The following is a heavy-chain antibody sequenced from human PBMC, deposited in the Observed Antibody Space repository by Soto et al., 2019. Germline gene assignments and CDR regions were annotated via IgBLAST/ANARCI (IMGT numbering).Heavy chain of an antibody. CDR2: ISSSGSTI. V-gene: IGHV3-48*03. D-gene: IGHD1-1*01. CDR1: GFTFSSYE. CDR3: ARDRSAGDYFYYGMDV. J-gene: IGHJ6*02. Sequence: GGSLRLSCAASGFTFSSYEMNWVRQAPGKGLEWVSYISSSGSTIYYADSVKGRFTISRDNAKNTLYLQMNSVRDEDTAIYYCARDRSAGDYFYYGMDVWGQGTTVTVSS.